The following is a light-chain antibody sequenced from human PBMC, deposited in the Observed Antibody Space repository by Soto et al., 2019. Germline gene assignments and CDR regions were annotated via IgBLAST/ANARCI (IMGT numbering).Light chain of an antibody. Sequence: QSVLTQPASVSGSPGQSITISCTGTSSDVGAYKYVSWYQQHPGKAPKLIIYGVSNRPSGVSNRFSGSKSGNTASLTISGLQAEDEADYYCSSYTSSSTYVFGTGTTVTVL. CDR1: SSDVGAYKY. CDR3: SSYTSSSTYV. V-gene: IGLV2-14*03. J-gene: IGLJ1*01. CDR2: GVS.